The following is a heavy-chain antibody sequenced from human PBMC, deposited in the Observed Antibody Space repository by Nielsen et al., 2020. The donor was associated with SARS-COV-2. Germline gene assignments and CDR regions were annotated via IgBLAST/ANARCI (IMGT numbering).Heavy chain of an antibody. V-gene: IGHV1-69*02. CDR3: AHTRNYGDYDLGYFQH. J-gene: IGHJ1*01. D-gene: IGHD4-17*01. CDR2: IIPILGIA. Sequence: SVKVSCKASGYTFTSYYMHWVRQAPGQGLEWMGRIIPILGIANYAQKFQGRVTITADKSTSTAYMELSSLRSEDTAVYYCAHTRNYGDYDLGYFQHWGQGTLVTVSS. CDR1: GYTFTSYY.